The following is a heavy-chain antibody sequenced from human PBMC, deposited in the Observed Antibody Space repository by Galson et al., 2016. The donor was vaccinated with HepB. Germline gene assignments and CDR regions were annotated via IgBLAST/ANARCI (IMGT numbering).Heavy chain of an antibody. D-gene: IGHD5-24*01. V-gene: IGHV1-69*13. CDR3: ARVRDGYNSYFYYGMDV. J-gene: IGHJ6*02. CDR1: GGTFNSYA. CDR2: IIPLYGTA. Sequence: SVKVSCKASGGTFNSYAISWVRQAPGQGLEWMGGIIPLYGTANYAQKFQGRVTIIADESTSTAYMELSSLRSEDTAMYYCARVRDGYNSYFYYGMDVWGQGTTVIVSS.